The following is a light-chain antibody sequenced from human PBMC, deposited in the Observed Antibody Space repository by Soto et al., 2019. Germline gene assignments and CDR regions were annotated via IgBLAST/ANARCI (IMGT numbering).Light chain of an antibody. CDR3: QQYNNWPPWT. CDR1: QSVTTN. J-gene: IGKJ1*01. V-gene: IGKV3-15*01. Sequence: EVVMTQSPATLSVSPGERATLSCRASQSVTTNMAWYQQKPGQAPRLLIYGASTRATGIPARCSGSGSGTDFTLTLSRPQSGDFAVYYCQQYNNWPPWTVGQGTKVDIK. CDR2: GAS.